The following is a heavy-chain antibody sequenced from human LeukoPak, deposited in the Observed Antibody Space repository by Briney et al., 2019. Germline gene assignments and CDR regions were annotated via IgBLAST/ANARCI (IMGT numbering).Heavy chain of an antibody. D-gene: IGHD2-2*01. V-gene: IGHV4-4*09. CDR2: IHTTGST. Sequence: SETLSLTCTVSGGSINSYYWSWIRQPPGKGLEWIGDIHTTGSTNYNPSLTSRVTISVDMSKNQLSLKLSSVTAADTAVYYCARQVGYCSSTSCYWPNWFDPWGQGTLVTVSS. J-gene: IGHJ5*02. CDR3: ARQVGYCSSTSCYWPNWFDP. CDR1: GGSINSYY.